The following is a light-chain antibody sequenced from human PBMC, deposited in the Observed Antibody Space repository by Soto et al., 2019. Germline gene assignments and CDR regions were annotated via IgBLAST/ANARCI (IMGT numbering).Light chain of an antibody. CDR2: GAS. J-gene: IGKJ5*01. CDR3: QQYNNWLIT. Sequence: EIVMTQSPATLSVSPGERATLSCRASQSISSSLAWYQQKPGQAPTLLIYGASIRATCIPARFSGSGSGTEFTLTISSLQSEDFAVYYCQQYNNWLITFGQGTRLEIK. V-gene: IGKV3-15*01. CDR1: QSISSS.